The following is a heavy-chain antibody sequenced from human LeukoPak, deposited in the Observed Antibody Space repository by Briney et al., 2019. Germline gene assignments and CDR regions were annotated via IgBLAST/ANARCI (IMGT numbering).Heavy chain of an antibody. J-gene: IGHJ5*02. D-gene: IGHD3-10*01. V-gene: IGHV1-69*13. CDR3: ARGPLLWFGELRNWFDP. Sequence: GASVKVSCKASGGTFSSYAISWVRQAPGQGLEWMGGIIPIFGTANYAQKFQGRVTITADESTSTAYMELSSLRSEDTAVYYCARGPLLWFGELRNWFDPWGQGTPVTVSS. CDR2: IIPIFGTA. CDR1: GGTFSSYA.